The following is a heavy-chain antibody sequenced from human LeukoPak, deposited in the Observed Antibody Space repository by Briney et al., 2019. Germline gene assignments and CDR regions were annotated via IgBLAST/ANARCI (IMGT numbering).Heavy chain of an antibody. J-gene: IGHJ6*03. CDR2: IYYSGST. D-gene: IGHD3-22*01. V-gene: IGHV4-39*07. Sequence: SETLSLTCTVSGGSISSSSYYWGWIRQPPGKGLEWIGSIYYSGSTYYNPSLKSRVTISVDTSKNQFSLKLSSVTAADTAVYYCARHSSSGYYYYYMDVWGKGTTVTVSS. CDR3: ARHSSSGYYYYYMDV. CDR1: GGSISSSSYY.